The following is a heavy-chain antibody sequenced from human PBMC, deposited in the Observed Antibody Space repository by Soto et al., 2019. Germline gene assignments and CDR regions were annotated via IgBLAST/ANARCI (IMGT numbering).Heavy chain of an antibody. Sequence: GGSLSLSCAASGFTFSNYGMHWVRQAPGKGLEWVAVIWYDGSNKYYADSVKGRFTISRDNSKNTLYLQMNSLRAEDTAVYYCPRNSAATTPFDYWGQGTLVTVSS. V-gene: IGHV3-33*01. CDR1: GFTFSNYG. J-gene: IGHJ4*02. CDR3: PRNSAATTPFDY. CDR2: IWYDGSNK. D-gene: IGHD5-12*01.